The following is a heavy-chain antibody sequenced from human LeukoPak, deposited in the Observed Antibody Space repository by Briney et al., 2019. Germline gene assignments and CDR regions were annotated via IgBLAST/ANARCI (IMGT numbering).Heavy chain of an antibody. J-gene: IGHJ5*02. Sequence: GGSLRLSCAASGFALTSYAMSWVRQAPGQGLEWVSSISISGVSTYYADSVKGRFTISRDNSENTLHLQMNSLRAEDTAVYYCAKASAVYCSSTSCYHSWFDPWGQGTLVTVSS. CDR2: ISISGVST. CDR3: AKASAVYCSSTSCYHSWFDP. CDR1: GFALTSYA. V-gene: IGHV3-23*01. D-gene: IGHD2-2*01.